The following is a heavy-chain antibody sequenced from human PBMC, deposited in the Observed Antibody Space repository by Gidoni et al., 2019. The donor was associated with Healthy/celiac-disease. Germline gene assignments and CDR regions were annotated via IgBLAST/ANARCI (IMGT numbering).Heavy chain of an antibody. Sequence: QVQLVESGGGVVQPGRSLRLSCAASGFTFSSYGMHWVRQAPGKGLEWVAVISYDGSNKYYADSVKGRFTISRDNSKNTLYLQMNSLRAEDTAVYYCAKDDGAAFDIWGQGTMVTVSS. D-gene: IGHD3-16*01. J-gene: IGHJ3*02. CDR2: ISYDGSNK. V-gene: IGHV3-30*18. CDR1: GFTFSSYG. CDR3: AKDDGAAFDI.